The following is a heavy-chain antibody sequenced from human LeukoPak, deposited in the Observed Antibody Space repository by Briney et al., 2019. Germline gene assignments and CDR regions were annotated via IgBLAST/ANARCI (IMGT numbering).Heavy chain of an antibody. Sequence: ASVKVSCKASGYTFTGYYMHWVRQAPGQGLEWMGWINPNSGGTNYAQKFQGRVTMTRDTSISTAYMELSRLRSDDTAVYYCARGRYSSGWYGLVDYWGQGTLVTVSS. V-gene: IGHV1-2*02. D-gene: IGHD6-19*01. CDR1: GYTFTGYY. CDR3: ARGRYSSGWYGLVDY. CDR2: INPNSGGT. J-gene: IGHJ4*02.